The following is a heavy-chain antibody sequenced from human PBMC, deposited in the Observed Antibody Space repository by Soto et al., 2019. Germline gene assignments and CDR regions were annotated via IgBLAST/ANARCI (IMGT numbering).Heavy chain of an antibody. V-gene: IGHV3-23*01. J-gene: IGHJ4*02. Sequence: PGGSLRLSCAASGFTFTSYATHWIRQAPGKGLEWVSTISGGGDYTFNVDSVKGRFTISRDNSKNTLYLQMSSLRADDTAVYYCAKGGSAYCSGGTCYHPFDYWGQGTLVTVS. D-gene: IGHD2-15*01. CDR1: GFTFTSYA. CDR2: ISGGGDYT. CDR3: AKGGSAYCSGGTCYHPFDY.